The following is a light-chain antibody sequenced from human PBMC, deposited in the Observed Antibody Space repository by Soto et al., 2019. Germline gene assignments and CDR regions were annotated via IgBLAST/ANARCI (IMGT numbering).Light chain of an antibody. CDR2: DVT. Sequence: QSVLTQPASVSGSPGQSITISCTGTSSDVGRYNYVSWYQQYPGRAPKLIIFDVTNRPSGVSPRFSGSKSGNTASLTISGLQAADEADYYCTSYTGTSARYAFGPGTKVTVL. V-gene: IGLV2-14*03. J-gene: IGLJ1*01. CDR3: TSYTGTSARYA. CDR1: SSDVGRYNY.